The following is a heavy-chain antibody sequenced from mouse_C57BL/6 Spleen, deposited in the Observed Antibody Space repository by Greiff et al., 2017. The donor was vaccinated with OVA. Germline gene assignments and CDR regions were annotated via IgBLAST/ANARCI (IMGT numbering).Heavy chain of an antibody. D-gene: IGHD2-3*01. CDR2: ISSGSSTI. Sequence: EVQLVESGGGLVKPGGSLKLSCAASGFTFSDYGMHWVRQAPEKGLEWVAYISSGSSTIYYADTVKGRFTISRDNAKNTLFLQMTSLRSEDTAMYYCAPIYDGYFYYAMDYWGQGTSVTVSS. V-gene: IGHV5-17*01. CDR1: GFTFSDYG. CDR3: APIYDGYFYYAMDY. J-gene: IGHJ4*01.